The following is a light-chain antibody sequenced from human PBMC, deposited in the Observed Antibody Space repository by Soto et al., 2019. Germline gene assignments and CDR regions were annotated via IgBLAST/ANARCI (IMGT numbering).Light chain of an antibody. Sequence: DIQMTQSPSSLSASVGDRVTITCRASQTISNLLNWYQQKPGKAPNLLIYAASSLQSGVPSRFSGSGSGTDVTLTISSLQPEDFAAYYCQQSYTTPYTFGQGTKLEIK. J-gene: IGKJ2*01. V-gene: IGKV1-39*01. CDR3: QQSYTTPYT. CDR2: AAS. CDR1: QTISNL.